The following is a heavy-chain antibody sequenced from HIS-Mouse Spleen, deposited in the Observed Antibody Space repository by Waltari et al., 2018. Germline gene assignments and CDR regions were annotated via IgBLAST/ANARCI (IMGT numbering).Heavy chain of an antibody. V-gene: IGHV4-39*07. CDR1: GGSISSSSYY. J-gene: IGHJ2*01. Sequence: QLQLQESGPGLVKPSETLSLTCTVSGGSISSSSYYWGWIRQPPGKGLEWIWGIYYSVGTYYNPSLKSRVTIAVDTSKNQFSLKLSSVTAADTAVYYCAREIPYSSSWYDWYFDLWGRGTLVTVSS. CDR3: AREIPYSSSWYDWYFDL. D-gene: IGHD6-13*01. CDR2: IYYSVGT.